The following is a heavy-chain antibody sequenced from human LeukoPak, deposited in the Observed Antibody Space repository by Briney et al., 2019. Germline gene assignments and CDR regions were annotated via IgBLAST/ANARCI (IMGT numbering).Heavy chain of an antibody. CDR3: AHSMVRGVSRWFDP. V-gene: IGHV2-5*02. D-gene: IGHD3-10*01. J-gene: IGHJ5*02. CDR1: GFSLSPRAVG. Sequence: ESGPTLVKPSQTLTLTCTFSGFSLSPRAVGVGWIRHPPGNALEWLALFDWDDDNRYSPSMKSSLTITKDHSKNQVVHTMTNMDPVDTATYYCAHSMVRGVSRWFDPWGQGTLVTVSS. CDR2: FDWDDDN.